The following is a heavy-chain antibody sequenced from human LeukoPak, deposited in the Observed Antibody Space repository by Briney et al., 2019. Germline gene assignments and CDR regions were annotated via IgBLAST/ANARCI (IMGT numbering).Heavy chain of an antibody. V-gene: IGHV1-18*01. CDR3: ARVRGYSDGSGPRDY. Sequence: ASVKVSCKASGYTFTSYGIRWVRQAPGQGLEWMGWISAYNGNTNYAQKLQGRVTMTTDSSTSTAYMELRSLRSDDTAVYYCARVRGYSDGSGPRDYWGEGTLVTVSS. CDR1: GYTFTSYG. D-gene: IGHD3-22*01. CDR2: ISAYNGNT. J-gene: IGHJ4*02.